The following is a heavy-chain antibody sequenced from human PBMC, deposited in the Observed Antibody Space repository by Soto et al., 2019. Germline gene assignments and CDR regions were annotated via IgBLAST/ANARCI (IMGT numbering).Heavy chain of an antibody. D-gene: IGHD1-20*01. CDR3: ASSSYSWKAMWFAP. V-gene: IGHV1-18*01. Sequence: ASVKVSCKASGYTFTSYCISWVRQAPGQGLEWMGWISAYNGNTNYAQKLQGRVTMTTDTSTSTAYMELRSLRSDDTAVYYCASSSYSWKAMWFAPWGQGTLVTVSS. CDR2: ISAYNGNT. CDR1: GYTFTSYC. J-gene: IGHJ5*02.